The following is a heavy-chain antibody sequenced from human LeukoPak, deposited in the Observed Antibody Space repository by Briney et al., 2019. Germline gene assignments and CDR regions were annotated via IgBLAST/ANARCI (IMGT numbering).Heavy chain of an antibody. CDR3: ARDRRYTDFDY. J-gene: IGHJ4*02. V-gene: IGHV3-74*01. CDR2: INSDGSST. D-gene: IGHD5-12*01. CDR1: GFTSSSYW. Sequence: PGGSLRLSCAASGFTSSSYWTHWVRQAPGKGLVWVSRINSDGSSTRYADSVKGRLTLSRDNANNSLYLQMNSLRAEDTAVYYGARDRRYTDFDYWGQGTLVTVSS.